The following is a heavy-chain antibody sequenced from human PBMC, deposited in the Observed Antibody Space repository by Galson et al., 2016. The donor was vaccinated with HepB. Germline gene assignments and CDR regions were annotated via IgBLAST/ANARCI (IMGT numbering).Heavy chain of an antibody. J-gene: IGHJ4*02. CDR1: GFRFDDYG. Sequence: SLRLSCAASGFRFDDYGMHWVRQAPGKGLEWVAVIWYDGSNKYYADSVKGRFTISRDNSKNTLYLQMNSLTAEDTAVYYCARDPSSIAAAGRGDYWGQGTLVTVSS. CDR2: IWYDGSNK. D-gene: IGHD6-13*01. V-gene: IGHV3-33*01. CDR3: ARDPSSIAAAGRGDY.